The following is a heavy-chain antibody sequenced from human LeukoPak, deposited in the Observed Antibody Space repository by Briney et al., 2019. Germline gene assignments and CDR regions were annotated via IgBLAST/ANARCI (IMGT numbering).Heavy chain of an antibody. D-gene: IGHD6-19*01. CDR1: GGSISNAAYY. V-gene: IGHV4-31*03. J-gene: IGHJ4*02. Sequence: SETLSLTCSVSGGSISNAAYYWSWIRQHPGKGLEWIGYIYYSGSTYYNPSLKSRVTISVDTSKNQFSLKLSSVTAADTAVYYCARAPYRSGWYWGYYFDYWGQGTLVTVSS. CDR3: ARAPYRSGWYWGYYFDY. CDR2: IYYSGST.